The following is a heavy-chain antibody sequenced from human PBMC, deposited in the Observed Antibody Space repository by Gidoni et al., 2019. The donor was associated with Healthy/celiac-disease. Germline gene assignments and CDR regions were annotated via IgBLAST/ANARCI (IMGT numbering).Heavy chain of an antibody. J-gene: IGHJ2*01. CDR3: ARDRIAGAGTEVWYFDL. CDR1: GGTFSSYA. D-gene: IGHD6-19*01. Sequence: QVQLVQSGAEVKKPGSSVKVSCKASGGTFSSYAISWVRQAPGQGLEWMGRIIPILGIANYEQKFQGRVTITADKSTSTAYMELSSLRSEDTAVYYCARDRIAGAGTEVWYFDLWGRGTLVTVSS. CDR2: IIPILGIA. V-gene: IGHV1-69*09.